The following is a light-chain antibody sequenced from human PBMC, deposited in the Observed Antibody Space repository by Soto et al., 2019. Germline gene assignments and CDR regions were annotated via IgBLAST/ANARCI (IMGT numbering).Light chain of an antibody. Sequence: QSALTQPASVSGSPGQSITISCTGTSIDIGAYNYVSWYQQFPGKAPKLMIYDVTNRPSGVSNRFSGSKSGNTASLTISGLQAEDEADYYCRSYTRSTTRVFGGGTKVTVL. CDR1: SIDIGAYNY. CDR3: RSYTRSTTRV. V-gene: IGLV2-14*03. J-gene: IGLJ2*01. CDR2: DVT.